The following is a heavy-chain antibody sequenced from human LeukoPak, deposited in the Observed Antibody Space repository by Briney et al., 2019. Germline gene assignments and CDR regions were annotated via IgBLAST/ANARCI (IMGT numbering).Heavy chain of an antibody. CDR3: ARPGYSGYDSFSGMDA. J-gene: IGHJ6*02. D-gene: IGHD5-12*01. V-gene: IGHV3-33*01. CDR1: GFTFSSYG. CDR2: IWYDGSNK. Sequence: GGSLRLSCAASGFTFSSYGMHWVRQAPGKGLEWVAVIWYDGSNKYYADSVKGRFTISRDNSKNTLYLQMNSLRAEDTAVYYCARPGYSGYDSFSGMDAWGQGTTVTVSS.